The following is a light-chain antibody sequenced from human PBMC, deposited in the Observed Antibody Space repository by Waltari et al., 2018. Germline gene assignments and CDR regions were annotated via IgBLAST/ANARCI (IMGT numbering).Light chain of an antibody. V-gene: IGKV1-9*01. CDR2: SAS. J-gene: IGKJ4*01. CDR1: QGISSY. CDR3: QQLSSQPLT. Sequence: DIQLTQSPSFLSASVGDRVTITCRASQGISSYVAWYQQNPGKAPRLLIHSASTLQSGVPSRFSGSGSGTEFTLTISSLQPEDFASYYCQQLSSQPLTFGGGTKV.